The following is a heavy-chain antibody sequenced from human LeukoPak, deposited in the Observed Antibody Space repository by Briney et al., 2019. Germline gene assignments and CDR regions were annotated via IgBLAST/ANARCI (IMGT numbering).Heavy chain of an antibody. Sequence: ASVKVSCKASGYTFTGYYMHWVRQAPGQGLEWMGRINPNSGGTNYAQKFQGRVTMTRDTSISTAYMELSRLRSDDTAVYYCAIIMIRYCSSTSCWGDWFDPWGQGTLVTVSS. CDR2: INPNSGGT. D-gene: IGHD2-2*01. CDR1: GYTFTGYY. CDR3: AIIMIRYCSSTSCWGDWFDP. J-gene: IGHJ5*02. V-gene: IGHV1-2*06.